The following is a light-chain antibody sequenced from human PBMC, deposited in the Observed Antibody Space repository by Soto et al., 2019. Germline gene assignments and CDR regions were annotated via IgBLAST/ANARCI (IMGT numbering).Light chain of an antibody. CDR2: QDS. CDR3: QAWDSNAVV. Sequence: SYELTQPPSVSVSPGQTATIACSGDKLGDKYVSWTQLRPGQSPVLVIYQDSKRPSGIPQRFSGSNSGNTASLTISGTQTLDEADYYCQAWDSNAVVFGGGTKLTVL. CDR1: KLGDKY. J-gene: IGLJ2*01. V-gene: IGLV3-1*01.